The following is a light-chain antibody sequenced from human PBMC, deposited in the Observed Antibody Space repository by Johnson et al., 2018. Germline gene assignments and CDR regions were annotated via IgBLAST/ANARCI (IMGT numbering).Light chain of an antibody. CDR2: ENN. J-gene: IGLJ1*01. V-gene: IGLV1-51*02. CDR3: GTWDSSLSAGNV. CDR1: SSNIGKNY. Sequence: SVLTQPPSVSAAPGQKVTISCSGSSSNIGKNYVSWYQQLPGTAPKLLIYENNKRPSGIPDGFSGSKSGTSATLGITGLQTGDEADYYCGTWDSSLSAGNVFGTGTKVTVL.